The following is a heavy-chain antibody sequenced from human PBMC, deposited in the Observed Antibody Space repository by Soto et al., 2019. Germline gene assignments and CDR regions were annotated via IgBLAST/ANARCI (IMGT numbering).Heavy chain of an antibody. V-gene: IGHV1-69*06. CDR3: ASTHCSGGSCYPKNYYYGMDV. Sequence: SVKVSCKASGSFSGSFAISWVRQAPGQGLQWMGGIIPIFGTANYAQKFQGRVTITADKSTSTAYMELSSLRSEDTAVYYCASTHCSGGSCYPKNYYYGMDVWGQGTTVTVSS. D-gene: IGHD2-15*01. CDR1: GSFSGSFA. CDR2: IIPIFGTA. J-gene: IGHJ6*02.